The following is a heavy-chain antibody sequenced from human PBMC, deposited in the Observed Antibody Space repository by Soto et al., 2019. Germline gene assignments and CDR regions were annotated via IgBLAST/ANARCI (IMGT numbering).Heavy chain of an antibody. V-gene: IGHV4-30-2*01. CDR3: ARGSPVTTDY. CDR1: GGSISSGGYS. D-gene: IGHD4-17*01. J-gene: IGHJ4*02. Sequence: QLQLQESGSGLVKPSQTLSLTCAVSGGSISSGGYSWSWIRQPPGKGLEWIGYIYHSGSTYYTPYLKSRVTISGDRSKTQFSLKLSSVTAADTAGYYCARGSPVTTDYWGQGTLVTVSS. CDR2: IYHSGST.